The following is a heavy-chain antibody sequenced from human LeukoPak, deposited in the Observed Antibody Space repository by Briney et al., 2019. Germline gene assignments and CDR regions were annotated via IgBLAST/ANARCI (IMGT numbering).Heavy chain of an antibody. CDR2: INPNSGGT. D-gene: IGHD1-26*01. Sequence: ASVKVSCKASGYTFAGYCMHWVRQAPGQGLEWMGWINPNSGGTNSAQKFQGRVTMTRDTSVSILYMELSSLRSDDTAVYYCARQVGATTGYGYWGQGTLVTVSS. V-gene: IGHV1-2*02. J-gene: IGHJ4*02. CDR1: GYTFAGYC. CDR3: ARQVGATTGYGY.